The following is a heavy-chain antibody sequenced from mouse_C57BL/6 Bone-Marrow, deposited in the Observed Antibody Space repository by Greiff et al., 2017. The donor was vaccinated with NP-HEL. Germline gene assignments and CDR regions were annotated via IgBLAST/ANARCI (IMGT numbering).Heavy chain of an antibody. CDR1: GFNIKDDY. Sequence: EVQLQQSGAELVRPGASVKLSCTASGFNIKDDYMHWVKQRPEQGLEWIGWIVPENGDTEYASKFQGKATITADTSSNTAYLQLSSLTSEDTAVYYCTTVLTGSFDYWGQGTTLTVSS. V-gene: IGHV14-4*01. CDR3: TTVLTGSFDY. J-gene: IGHJ2*01. D-gene: IGHD4-1*01. CDR2: IVPENGDT.